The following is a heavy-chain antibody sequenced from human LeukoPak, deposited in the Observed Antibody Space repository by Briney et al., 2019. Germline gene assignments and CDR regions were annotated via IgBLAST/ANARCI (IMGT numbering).Heavy chain of an antibody. J-gene: IGHJ4*02. V-gene: IGHV3-30*18. CDR3: AKDSGYDPFLFSYFDY. CDR1: GFTFSSYG. D-gene: IGHD5-12*01. Sequence: GGSLRLSCAASGFTFSSYGMHWVRQAPGKGLEWVAVISYDGSNKYYADSVKGRFTISRDNSKNTLYLQMNSLRAEDTAVYYCAKDSGYDPFLFSYFDYWGQGTLVTVSS. CDR2: ISYDGSNK.